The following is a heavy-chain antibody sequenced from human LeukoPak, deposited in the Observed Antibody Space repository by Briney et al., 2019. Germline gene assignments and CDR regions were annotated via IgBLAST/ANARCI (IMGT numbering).Heavy chain of an antibody. Sequence: PGGSLRLSCAASGFTFSSHGMHWVRQAPGKGLEWVAVISHDGSNEYHADSVKGRFTISRDNSKNTLYLQMNSLRAEDTAVYYCAKDSIGSGGVRRVIGFLDYWGQGTLVTVSS. J-gene: IGHJ4*02. CDR3: AKDSIGSGGVRRVIGFLDY. CDR2: ISHDGSNE. CDR1: GFTFSSHG. D-gene: IGHD3-10*01. V-gene: IGHV3-30*18.